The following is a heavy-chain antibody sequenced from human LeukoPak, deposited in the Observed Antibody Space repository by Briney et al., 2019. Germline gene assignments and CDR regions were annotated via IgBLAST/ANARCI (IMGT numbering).Heavy chain of an antibody. J-gene: IGHJ4*02. D-gene: IGHD1-1*01. CDR2: ISYDGSNK. CDR1: GFTFSSYA. CDR3: ARDTHDGLGYFLY. Sequence: PGGSLRLSCAASGFTFSSYAMHWVRQAPGKGLEGVAVISYDGSNKYYADSVKGRFTISRDNSKNTLYLQMNSLRAEDTAVYYCARDTHDGLGYFLYWGQGPLVTVSS. V-gene: IGHV3-30*04.